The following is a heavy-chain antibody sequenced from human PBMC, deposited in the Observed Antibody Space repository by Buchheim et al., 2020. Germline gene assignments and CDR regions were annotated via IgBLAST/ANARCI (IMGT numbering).Heavy chain of an antibody. CDR1: GFIFSRYW. Sequence: EVQLVESGGGLVQPGGSLRLSCAASGFIFSRYWMHWVRQAPGKGLVWVSRINSDGSRTSYADSVKGRFTISRDNVRNTLHLQMNSLRAEDAAVYYCATTYSGSWFYWGQGTL. D-gene: IGHD1-26*01. J-gene: IGHJ4*02. V-gene: IGHV3-74*01. CDR3: ATTYSGSWFY. CDR2: INSDGSRT.